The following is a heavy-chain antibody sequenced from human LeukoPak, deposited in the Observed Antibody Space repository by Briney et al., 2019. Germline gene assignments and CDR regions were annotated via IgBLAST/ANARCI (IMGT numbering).Heavy chain of an antibody. D-gene: IGHD3-3*01. CDR1: GYTFTSYG. V-gene: IGHV1-18*01. CDR2: ISAYNGNT. CDR3: ARVTIFGVVIKGAFDI. Sequence: ASVKVSCKASGYTFTSYGISWVRQAPGQGLEWMGWISAYNGNTNYAQKLQGRVTMTTDTSTSTAYMELRSLRSDDTAVYYCARVTIFGVVIKGAFDIWGQGTMVTVSS. J-gene: IGHJ3*02.